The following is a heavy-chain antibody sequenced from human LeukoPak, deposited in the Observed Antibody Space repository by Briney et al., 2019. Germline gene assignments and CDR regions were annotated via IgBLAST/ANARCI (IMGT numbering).Heavy chain of an antibody. D-gene: IGHD6-25*01. J-gene: IGHJ5*02. CDR3: ARDRLPRKAAAPSWFDP. V-gene: IGHV1-8*01. Sequence: ASVKVSCKASGYTFTSYDINWVRQATGQGLEWMGWMNPNSGNTGYAQKFQGRVTMTRDTSISTAYMELSRLRSDDTAVYYCARDRLPRKAAAPSWFDPWGRGTLVTVSS. CDR2: MNPNSGNT. CDR1: GYTFTSYD.